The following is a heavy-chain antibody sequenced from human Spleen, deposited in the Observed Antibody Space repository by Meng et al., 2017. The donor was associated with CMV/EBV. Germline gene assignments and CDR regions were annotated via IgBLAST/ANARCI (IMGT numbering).Heavy chain of an antibody. V-gene: IGHV1-46*01. CDR3: ARALGSTSSYEDLGAFDI. D-gene: IGHD2-2*01. CDR1: GYTFTSYY. J-gene: IGHJ3*02. Sequence: ASVKVSCKASGYTFTSYYMHWVRQAPGQGLEWMGIINPSGGSTSYAQKFQGRVTMTRDTSTSTVYMELSRLRSDDTAVYYCARALGSTSSYEDLGAFDIWGQGTRVTVSS. CDR2: INPSGGST.